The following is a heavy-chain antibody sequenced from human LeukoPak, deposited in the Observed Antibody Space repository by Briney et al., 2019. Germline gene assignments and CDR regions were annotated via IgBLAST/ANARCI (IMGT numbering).Heavy chain of an antibody. D-gene: IGHD3-22*01. CDR2: IIPIFGTA. CDR3: ARASTFSYDSSGYYSPYDY. CDR1: GYTFTSYG. J-gene: IGHJ4*02. Sequence: ASVKVSCKASGYTFTSYGISWVRQAPGQGLEWMGGIIPIFGTANYAQKFQGRVTITADESTSTAYMELSSLRSEDTAVYYCARASTFSYDSSGYYSPYDYWGQGTLVTVSS. V-gene: IGHV1-69*13.